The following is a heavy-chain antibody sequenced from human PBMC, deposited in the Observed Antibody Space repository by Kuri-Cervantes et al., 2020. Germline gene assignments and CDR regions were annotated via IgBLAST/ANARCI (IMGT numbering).Heavy chain of an antibody. CDR2: IHHSGNS. CDR1: GGSISSGGSC. CDR3: ARAPGYYNALDV. Sequence: LRLSCAVSGGSISSGGSCWTWIRQSPGKGLEWIGHIHHSGNSYYNPSLKSRVTISVDGSKNHFSLRLTSVTAADTAVYYCARAPGYYNALDVWGQGNMVTVSS. V-gene: IGHV4-30-2*06. J-gene: IGHJ6*02. D-gene: IGHD3-10*01.